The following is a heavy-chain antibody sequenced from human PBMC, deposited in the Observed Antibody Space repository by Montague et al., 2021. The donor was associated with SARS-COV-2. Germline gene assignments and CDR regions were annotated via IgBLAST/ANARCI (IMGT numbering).Heavy chain of an antibody. CDR2: IYYSGST. J-gene: IGHJ6*02. CDR1: GGTVRDYY. Sequence: SETLSLTCTVSGGTVRDYYWNWIRQTPGKGLEWIGYIYYSGSTNYNPSLKSRVTISVDTSKKQFSLKLSSVTAADTAVYYCARAGRVRFLEYGMDVWGQGTTITVSS. V-gene: IGHV4-59*02. D-gene: IGHD3-3*01. CDR3: ARAGRVRFLEYGMDV.